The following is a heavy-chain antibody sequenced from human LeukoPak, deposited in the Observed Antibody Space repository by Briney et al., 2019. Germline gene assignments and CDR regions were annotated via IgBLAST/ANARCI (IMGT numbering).Heavy chain of an antibody. CDR1: DGYIGTYY. Sequence: SETLSLTCTISDGYIGTYYWSWIRPPPGKGLELIGYFYYSGTTKYNPSLKSRAAILLDTSTNQLSLHLTSVTDADTAVYYCARDGVRGHYLNWFDPWGQGILVTVSS. CDR3: ARDGVRGHYLNWFDP. J-gene: IGHJ5*02. V-gene: IGHV4-59*01. CDR2: FYYSGTT. D-gene: IGHD2/OR15-2a*01.